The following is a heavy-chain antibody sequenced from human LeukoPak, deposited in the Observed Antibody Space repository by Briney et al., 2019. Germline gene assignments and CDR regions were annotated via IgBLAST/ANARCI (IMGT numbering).Heavy chain of an antibody. CDR1: GFTFSSAA. J-gene: IGHJ6*02. V-gene: IGHV3-23*01. Sequence: PGGSLRLSCGASGFTFSSAAMRWVRQAPGKGLEWVSDISGSGGSTYYADSVKGRFTISRGNSENTLYLQMNSLRAEDTALYYCVKSSRVVVIANHYYYYGMDVWGQGTTVTVSS. CDR3: VKSSRVVVIANHYYYYGMDV. CDR2: ISGSGGST. D-gene: IGHD3-22*01.